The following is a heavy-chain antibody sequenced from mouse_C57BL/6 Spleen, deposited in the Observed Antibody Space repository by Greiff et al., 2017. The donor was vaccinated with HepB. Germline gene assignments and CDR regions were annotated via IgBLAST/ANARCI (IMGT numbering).Heavy chain of an antibody. J-gene: IGHJ3*01. V-gene: IGHV1-22*01. Sequence: VQLQQSGPELVKPGASVKMSCKASGYTFTDYNMHWVKQSHGKSLEWIGYINPNNGGTSYNQKFKGKATLTVNKSSSTAYMELRSLTSEDSAVYYCARSYYDYDVSFAYWGQGTLVTVSA. D-gene: IGHD2-4*01. CDR1: GYTFTDYN. CDR3: ARSYYDYDVSFAY. CDR2: INPNNGGT.